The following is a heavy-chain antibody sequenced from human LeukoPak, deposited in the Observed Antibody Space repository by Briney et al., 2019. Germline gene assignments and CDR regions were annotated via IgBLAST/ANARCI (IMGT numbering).Heavy chain of an antibody. CDR2: IRGERYGGTP. J-gene: IGHJ4*02. CDR3: TREGEYSRGWYESDD. Sequence: EPGRSLRLSCTASGFTFGDHAMSWVRQAPGKGLEWVGFIRGERYGGTPEYAASVKGRFSISGDDSKSIVYLQMNSLKTEDTAVYYCTREGEYSRGWYESDDGGQGTLVTVST. V-gene: IGHV3-49*04. D-gene: IGHD6-19*01. CDR1: GFTFGDHA.